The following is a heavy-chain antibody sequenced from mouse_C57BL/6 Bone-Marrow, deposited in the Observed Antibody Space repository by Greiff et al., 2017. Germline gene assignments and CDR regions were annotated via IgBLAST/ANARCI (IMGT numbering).Heavy chain of an antibody. CDR1: GYTFTSYW. J-gene: IGHJ1*03. Sequence: QVQLQQPGAELVKPGASVKLSCKASGYTFTSYWMQWVKQRPGQGLEWFGEIDPSDSYTNYNQKFTGKATLTVDTSSSTAYMQLSRLTSDDSAVYYCAREARAVLYWYFDVWGTGTTVTVSS. V-gene: IGHV1-50*01. CDR2: IDPSDSYT. D-gene: IGHD3-1*01. CDR3: AREARAVLYWYFDV.